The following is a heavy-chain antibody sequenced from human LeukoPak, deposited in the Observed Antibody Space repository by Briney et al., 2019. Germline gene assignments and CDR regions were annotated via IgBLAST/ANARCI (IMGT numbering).Heavy chain of an antibody. V-gene: IGHV1-46*01. D-gene: IGHD6-13*01. J-gene: IGHJ6*03. CDR3: ARDRVVSAAAGQYYYYYYYMDV. Sequence: GASVKVSCKASGYTFTGYYMHWVRQAPGQGLEWMGIINPSGGSTSYAQKFQGRVTMTRDTSTSTVYMELSSLRSEDTAVYYCARDRVVSAAAGQYYYYYYYMDVWGKGTTVTISS. CDR2: INPSGGST. CDR1: GYTFTGYY.